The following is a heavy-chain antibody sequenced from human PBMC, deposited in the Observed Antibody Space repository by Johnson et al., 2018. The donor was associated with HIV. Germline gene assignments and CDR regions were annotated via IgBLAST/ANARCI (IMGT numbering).Heavy chain of an antibody. V-gene: IGHV3-30*09. Sequence: QMQLVESGGGVVQPGRSLRLSCAASGFMFSYYAMHWVRQAPGKGLEWVAVMSHDGTNKYYADSVKGRFAISRDNSKNTLFLQMNSLRAEDTAVYYCARGPYYYDNFGFFGAFDIWGQGTVVTVSS. J-gene: IGHJ3*02. CDR3: ARGPYYYDNFGFFGAFDI. D-gene: IGHD3-22*01. CDR2: MSHDGTNK. CDR1: GFMFSYYA.